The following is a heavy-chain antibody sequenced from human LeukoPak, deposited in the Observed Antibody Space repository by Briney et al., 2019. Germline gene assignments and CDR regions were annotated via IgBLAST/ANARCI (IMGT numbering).Heavy chain of an antibody. J-gene: IGHJ6*03. CDR3: ARVGYSYVINDWSRTGLGAYPTKYYYHMDV. CDR2: INPSGST. D-gene: IGHD5-18*01. V-gene: IGHV4-34*01. Sequence: PSETLSLTCAVYGGSFSDYYWSWIRQPPGKGLEWIGEINPSGSTNYSPSLKGRVTISVDTSKNQFSLKLSSVAAADTAVYFCARVGYSYVINDWSRTGLGAYPTKYYYHMDVWDKGTTVTVSS. CDR1: GGSFSDYY.